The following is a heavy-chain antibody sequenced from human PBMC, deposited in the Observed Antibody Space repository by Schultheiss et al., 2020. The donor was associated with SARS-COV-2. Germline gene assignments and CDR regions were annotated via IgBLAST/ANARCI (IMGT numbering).Heavy chain of an antibody. CDR2: ISGSGGST. D-gene: IGHD3-3*01. Sequence: GGSLRLSCAASGFTFSSYAMSWVRQAPGKGLEWVSDISGSGGSTYYADSVKGRFTISRDNAKNSLYLQMNSLRAEDTAVYYCARRYYGSSLSAFDIWGQGTMVTVSS. V-gene: IGHV3-23*01. CDR1: GFTFSSYA. J-gene: IGHJ3*02. CDR3: ARRYYGSSLSAFDI.